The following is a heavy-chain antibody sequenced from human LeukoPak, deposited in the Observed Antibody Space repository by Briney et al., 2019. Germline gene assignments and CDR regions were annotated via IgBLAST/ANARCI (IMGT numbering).Heavy chain of an antibody. J-gene: IGHJ3*02. V-gene: IGHV4-4*02. Sequence: KPSETLSLTCGVSGGSISSSNWWSWVRQPPGKGLEWIGEIQHSGSTNYNPSFRSRVTLSVDKSKNQFSLKLSSVTAADTAVYYCARLYSSSSVGAFDIWGQGTVVTVSS. CDR3: ARLYSSSSVGAFDI. CDR2: IQHSGST. D-gene: IGHD6-13*01. CDR1: GGSISSSNW.